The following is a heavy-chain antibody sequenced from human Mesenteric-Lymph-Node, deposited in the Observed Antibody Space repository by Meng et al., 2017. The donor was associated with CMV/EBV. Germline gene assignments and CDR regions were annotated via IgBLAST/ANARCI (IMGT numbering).Heavy chain of an antibody. V-gene: IGHV3-66*02. CDR1: AFTVSSHY. CDR3: AKSDGIAYTGLRGSYFYQYGLGV. J-gene: IGHJ6*02. Sequence: GESLKISCAASAFTVSSHYMSWVRQAPGKGLEWVSVIYSGGSTYNADTVKGRFTISRDNSKDTLYLQMNSLRPEDTAMYFCAKSDGIAYTGLRGSYFYQYGLGVWGQGTTVTVSS. D-gene: IGHD5-12*01. CDR2: IYSGGST.